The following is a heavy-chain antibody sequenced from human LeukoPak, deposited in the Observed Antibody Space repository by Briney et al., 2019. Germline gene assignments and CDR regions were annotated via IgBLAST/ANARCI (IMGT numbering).Heavy chain of an antibody. CDR1: GYTFTSYG. Sequence: ASVRVSCKASGYTFTSYGISWVRQAPGQGLAWMGWISAYNGNTNYAQKLQGRVTMTTDTSTSTAYMELRSLRSDDTAVYYCARDPRILYYGMDVWGQGTTVTVSS. V-gene: IGHV1-18*01. CDR2: ISAYNGNT. J-gene: IGHJ6*02. CDR3: ARDPRILYYGMDV.